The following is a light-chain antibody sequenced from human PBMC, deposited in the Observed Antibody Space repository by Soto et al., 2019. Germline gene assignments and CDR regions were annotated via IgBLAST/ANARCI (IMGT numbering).Light chain of an antibody. J-gene: IGLJ1*01. V-gene: IGLV2-14*03. Sequence: QSVLTQPASVSGSPGQSITVSCTGTSSDVGAYNFVSWYQHYPDKAPKVIIYDVANRPSGVPYRFSASKSGNTASLTVSGLQAEDEADYYCTSYAGTYSFFYVFVTGTKVTDL. CDR1: SSDVGAYNF. CDR3: TSYAGTYSFFYV. CDR2: DVA.